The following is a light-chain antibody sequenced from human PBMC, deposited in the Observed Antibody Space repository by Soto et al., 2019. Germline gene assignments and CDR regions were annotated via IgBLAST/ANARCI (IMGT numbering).Light chain of an antibody. Sequence: EIVMTQSPATLSVSPGERATLSCRASESVSSNLAWYQQKPGQAPRLLIYGASTRATGIPARISGSGSGTEFTLTISSLQSEDFAVYYCQQYNKWRTFGQGTKVEGK. CDR2: GAS. V-gene: IGKV3-15*01. CDR3: QQYNKWRT. CDR1: ESVSSN. J-gene: IGKJ1*01.